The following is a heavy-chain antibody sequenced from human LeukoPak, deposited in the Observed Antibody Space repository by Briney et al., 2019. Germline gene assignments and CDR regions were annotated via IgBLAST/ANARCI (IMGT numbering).Heavy chain of an antibody. V-gene: IGHV4-34*01. CDR2: INHSGSI. J-gene: IGHJ5*02. CDR3: ARGRRIVSDNWFDP. Sequence: SETLSLTCAVYGGSFSGYYWSWIRQPPGKGLEWIGEINHSGSINYNPSLKSRVTISVDTSKNQFSLKLSSVTAADTAVYYCARGRRIVSDNWFDPWGQGTLVTVSS. CDR1: GGSFSGYY. D-gene: IGHD2-15*01.